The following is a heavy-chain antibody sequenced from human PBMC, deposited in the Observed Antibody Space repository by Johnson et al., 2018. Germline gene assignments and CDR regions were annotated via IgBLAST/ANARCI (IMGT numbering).Heavy chain of an antibody. CDR2: KSHDGISK. D-gene: IGHD6-19*01. Sequence: QVQLVESGGGVVQPGRSLRLSCAASGSIFSGYVMHWVRQAPGKGLEWVALKSHDGISKQYGYSVKDRFTISRDDSKNTLYLEMNSLRVEDTAVYYCAREGYSSGRAGIFDMWGQGTMVTVSS. J-gene: IGHJ3*02. V-gene: IGHV3-30*03. CDR1: GSIFSGYV. CDR3: AREGYSSGRAGIFDM.